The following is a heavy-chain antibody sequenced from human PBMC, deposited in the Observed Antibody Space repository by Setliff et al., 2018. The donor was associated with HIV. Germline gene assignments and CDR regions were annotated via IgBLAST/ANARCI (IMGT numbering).Heavy chain of an antibody. J-gene: IGHJ4*02. D-gene: IGHD2-8*02. Sequence: PGGSLRLSCTVSGFTFGDYTMSWVRQAPGKGLEWVGFIRSRTYGGTTEYAASVKGRFTISRDDSKSIAYLQMNSLKTEDTAVYYCTSAFADYAYWYFDYWGQGTLVTVSS. CDR2: IRSRTYGGTT. CDR3: TSAFADYAYWYFDY. CDR1: GFTFGDYT. V-gene: IGHV3-49*04.